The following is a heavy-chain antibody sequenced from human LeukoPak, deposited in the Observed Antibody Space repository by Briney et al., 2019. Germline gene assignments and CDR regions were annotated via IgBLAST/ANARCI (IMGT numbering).Heavy chain of an antibody. V-gene: IGHV3-74*01. J-gene: IGHJ3*02. Sequence: GGSLRLSCAASGFTFSSSWVHWVRQAPGKGLVWVSRINSDGTTIDYADSVKGRFTITRDNAKNSLYLQMNSLRAEDTAVYYCARDSPMTTLPTDAFDIWGQGTMVTVSS. D-gene: IGHD4-11*01. CDR2: INSDGTTI. CDR3: ARDSPMTTLPTDAFDI. CDR1: GFTFSSSW.